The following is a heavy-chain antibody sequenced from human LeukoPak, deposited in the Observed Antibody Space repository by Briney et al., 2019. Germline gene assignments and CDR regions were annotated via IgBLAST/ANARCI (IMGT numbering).Heavy chain of an antibody. Sequence: PSETLSLTCTVSGGSISSSSYYWGWIRQPPGKGLEWIGSIYYSGSTYYNPSLKSRVTMSVDTSKNRFSLKLSSVTAADTAVYYCARAAGTDGDYYFDYWGQGTLVTVSS. CDR2: IYYSGST. D-gene: IGHD6-13*01. CDR3: ARAAGTDGDYYFDY. J-gene: IGHJ4*02. CDR1: GGSISSSSYY. V-gene: IGHV4-39*07.